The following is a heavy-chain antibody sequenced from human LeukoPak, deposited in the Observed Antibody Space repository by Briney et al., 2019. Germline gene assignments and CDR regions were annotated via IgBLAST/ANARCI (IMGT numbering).Heavy chain of an antibody. V-gene: IGHV3-7*01. CDR1: GFTISSYW. CDR2: INQDGSEK. D-gene: IGHD1-26*01. CDR3: AKGRGWEASYYYYYMDV. J-gene: IGHJ6*03. Sequence: QTGGSLRLSCAASGFTISSYWMSWLRQAPGKGLEWVVNINQDGSEKYFVDSVKGRFTISRDNAKNSLYLQMNSLRAEDTAVYYCAKGRGWEASYYYYYMDVWGKGTTVTISS.